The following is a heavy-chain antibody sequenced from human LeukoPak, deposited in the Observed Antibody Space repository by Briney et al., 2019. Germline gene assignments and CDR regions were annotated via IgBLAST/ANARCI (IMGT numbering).Heavy chain of an antibody. J-gene: IGHJ4*02. CDR3: ASGGLPWYICAS. D-gene: IGHD4-23*01. Sequence: ASVKVSCKAPVYTFTEYYLHLVGQAPGQGLEWMGWINPNSGGTNYAQKFQGRVTMTRDTSISTAYMELSRLRSVDTAVYYCASGGLPWYICASWGKGTLVTVSS. V-gene: IGHV1-2*02. CDR2: INPNSGGT. CDR1: VYTFTEYY.